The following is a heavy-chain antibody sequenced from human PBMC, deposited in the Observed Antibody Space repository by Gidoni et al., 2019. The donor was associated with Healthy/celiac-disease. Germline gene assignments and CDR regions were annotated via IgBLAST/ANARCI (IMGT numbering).Heavy chain of an antibody. D-gene: IGHD5-18*01. CDR1: GFTFSSYD. V-gene: IGHV3-13*01. CDR2: IGTAGDT. J-gene: IGHJ4*02. CDR3: ARGAKSGYSYGFDY. Sequence: EVQLVESGGGLVQPGGSLRLSCAASGFTFSSYDMYWVRQATGKGLEWVSAIGTAGDTYYPGSVKGRFTISRENAKNSLYLQMNSLRAGDTAVYYCARGAKSGYSYGFDYWGQGTLVTVSS.